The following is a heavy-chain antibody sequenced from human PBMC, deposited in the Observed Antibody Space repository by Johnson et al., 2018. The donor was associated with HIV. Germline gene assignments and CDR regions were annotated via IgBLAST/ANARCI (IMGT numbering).Heavy chain of an antibody. CDR1: GFTFSDYA. CDR2: ISSYGQRT. Sequence: MLLVESGGGLVQPGGSLRLSCAASGFTFSDYAMHWVRQVPGRGLEYVSVISSYGQRTYYAKSVKGRFTISRDNSKKTLYLQMNSLRAGDTAVYYCARGERFGGTQEAFDIWGQGTMVTVSS. CDR3: ARGERFGGTQEAFDI. J-gene: IGHJ3*02. V-gene: IGHV3-64*01. D-gene: IGHD1-26*01.